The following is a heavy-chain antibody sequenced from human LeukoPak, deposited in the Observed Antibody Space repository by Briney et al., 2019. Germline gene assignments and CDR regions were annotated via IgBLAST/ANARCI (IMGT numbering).Heavy chain of an antibody. CDR3: TSNLMVRGVIDY. D-gene: IGHD3-10*01. CDR1: GFTFSGSA. CDR2: IRSKANSYAT. Sequence: GGSLRLSCAASGFTFSGSAMHWVRQASGKGLEWVGRIRSKANSYATAYAASVKGRFTISRADSKNTAYLQMNSLKTEDTAVYYCTSNLMVRGVIDYWGQGTLVTVSS. V-gene: IGHV3-73*01. J-gene: IGHJ4*02.